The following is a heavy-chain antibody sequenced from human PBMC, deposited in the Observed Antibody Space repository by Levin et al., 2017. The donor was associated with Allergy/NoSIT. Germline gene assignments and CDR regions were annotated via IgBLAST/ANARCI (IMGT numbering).Heavy chain of an antibody. CDR1: GFTFDDYG. Sequence: GGSLRLSCAASGFTFDDYGMSWVRQAPGKGLEWVSGINWNGGSTGYADSVKGRFTISRDNAKNSLYLQMNSLRAEDTALYYCARDRTYYYGSGSLPVGYMDVWGKGTTVTVSS. V-gene: IGHV3-20*04. D-gene: IGHD3-10*01. CDR3: ARDRTYYYGSGSLPVGYMDV. J-gene: IGHJ6*03. CDR2: INWNGGST.